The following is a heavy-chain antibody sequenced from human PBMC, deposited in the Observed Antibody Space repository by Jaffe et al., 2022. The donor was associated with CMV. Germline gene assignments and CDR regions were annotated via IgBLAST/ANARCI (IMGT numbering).Heavy chain of an antibody. CDR3: ARDPGRYCSGGSCYSEAFDI. CDR2: IYHSGST. V-gene: IGHV4-4*02. Sequence: QVQLQESGPGLVKPSGTLSLTCAVSGGSISSSNWWSWVRQPPGKGLEWIGEIYHSGSTNYNPSLKSRVTISVDKSKNQFSLKLSSVTAADTAVYYCARDPGRYCSGGSCYSEAFDIWGQGTMVTVSS. J-gene: IGHJ3*02. CDR1: GGSISSSNW. D-gene: IGHD2-15*01.